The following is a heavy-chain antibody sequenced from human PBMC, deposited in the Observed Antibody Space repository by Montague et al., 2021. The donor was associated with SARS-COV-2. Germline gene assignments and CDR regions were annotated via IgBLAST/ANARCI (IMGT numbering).Heavy chain of an antibody. CDR1: GGPFSGYY. Sequence: SETLSLTCAVYGGPFSGYYWSWIRQPPGKGLEWIGEINHSGSTNXXPSLKSRVTISVDTSKNQLSLKLSSVTAADTAVYYCTREGYQVLWSDYYYYGMGVWGQGTTVTVSS. CDR2: INHSGST. D-gene: IGHD2-2*01. V-gene: IGHV4-34*01. CDR3: TREGYQVLWSDYYYYGMGV. J-gene: IGHJ6*02.